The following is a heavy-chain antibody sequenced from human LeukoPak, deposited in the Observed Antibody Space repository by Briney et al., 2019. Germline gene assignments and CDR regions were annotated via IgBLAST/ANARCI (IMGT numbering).Heavy chain of an antibody. CDR3: ARVGPPTPTIATAGTGYFQH. CDR1: GYTFTTYA. CDR2: INTNTGNP. J-gene: IGHJ1*01. Sequence: GASVNVSCKASGYTFTTYALNWVRQAPGQGLEWMGWINTNTGNPTYAQGFTGRFVFSLDTSVSTAYLQISSLKTEDTAVYYCARVGPPTPTIATAGTGYFQHWGQGTLVTVSS. D-gene: IGHD6-13*01. V-gene: IGHV7-4-1*02.